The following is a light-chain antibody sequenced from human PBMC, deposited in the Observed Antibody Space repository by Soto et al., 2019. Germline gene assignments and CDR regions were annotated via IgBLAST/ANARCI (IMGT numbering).Light chain of an antibody. V-gene: IGLV1-51*01. Sequence: QSVLTLPPSVSAAPGQKVTISCSGSSSNIGNNYVSWYQQLPGTAPKLLIYDNNQRPSGIPDRFSGSKSGASATLGITGLQTGDEADYYCGTWDTSMTVYVLGPGTTVTVL. CDR2: DNN. CDR3: GTWDTSMTVYV. J-gene: IGLJ1*01. CDR1: SSNIGNNY.